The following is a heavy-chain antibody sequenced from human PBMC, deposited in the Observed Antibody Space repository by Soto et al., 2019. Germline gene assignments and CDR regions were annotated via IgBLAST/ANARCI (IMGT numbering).Heavy chain of an antibody. CDR1: GGSISSSNW. CDR3: ARAIAAAGSNY. Sequence: QVQLQESGPGLVKPSGTLSLTCAVSGGSISSSNWWSWVRQPPGKGLEWIGEIYHSGSTNYNPSLWSRVTISVDKPKHEVSLKLSSVTAADTAVYYWARAIAAAGSNYWGQGTLVTVSS. D-gene: IGHD6-13*01. V-gene: IGHV4-4*02. J-gene: IGHJ4*02. CDR2: IYHSGST.